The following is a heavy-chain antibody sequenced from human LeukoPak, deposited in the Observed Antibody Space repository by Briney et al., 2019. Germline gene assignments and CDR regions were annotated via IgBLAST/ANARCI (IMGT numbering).Heavy chain of an antibody. D-gene: IGHD3-3*01. CDR3: ARVNNFWSGNYYMDV. J-gene: IGHJ6*03. V-gene: IGHV3-7*01. CDR1: GFTFSSYW. Sequence: GGSLRLSCAASGFTFSSYWMGWVRQAPGKGLEWVANIKQDGSEKYYVDSVKGRFTISRDNAKNSLYLQMNSLRAEDTAVYYCARVNNFWSGNYYMDVWGKGTTVTVSS. CDR2: IKQDGSEK.